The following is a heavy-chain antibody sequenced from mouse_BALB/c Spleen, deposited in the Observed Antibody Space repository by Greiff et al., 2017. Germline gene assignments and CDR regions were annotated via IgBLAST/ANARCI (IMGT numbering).Heavy chain of an antibody. J-gene: IGHJ2*01. V-gene: IGHV10-1*02. CDR2: IRSKSNNYAT. CDR1: GFTFNTYA. Sequence: EVHLVESGGGLVQPKGSLKLSCAASGFTFNTYAMNWVRQAPGKGLEWVARIRSKSNNYATYYADSVKDRFTISRDDSQSMLYLQMNNLKTEDTAMYYCVRQVGYDYFDYWGQGTTLTVSS. CDR3: VRQVGYDYFDY. D-gene: IGHD2-2*01.